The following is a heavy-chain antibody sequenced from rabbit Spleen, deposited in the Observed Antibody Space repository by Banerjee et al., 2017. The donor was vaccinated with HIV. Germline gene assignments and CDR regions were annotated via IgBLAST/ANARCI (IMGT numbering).Heavy chain of an antibody. V-gene: IGHV1S40*01. CDR2: INVGSSADT. CDR3: ARDAAGREDFNL. CDR1: GFSFSDYYY. D-gene: IGHD4-2*01. J-gene: IGHJ4*01. Sequence: QSLEESGGDLVKPGASLTLTCTASGFSFSDYYYICWVRQAPEKGLEWIACINVGSSADTYYASWAKGRFTISRTSSTTVTLQMTSLTVADTATYFCARDAAGREDFNLWGQGTLVTVS.